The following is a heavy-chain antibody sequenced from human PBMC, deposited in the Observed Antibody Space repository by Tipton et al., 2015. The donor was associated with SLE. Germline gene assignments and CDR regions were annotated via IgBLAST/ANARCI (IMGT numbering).Heavy chain of an antibody. V-gene: IGHV3-23*01. J-gene: IGHJ4*02. D-gene: IGHD6-19*01. CDR2: IRGSGGST. CDR3: AKYSCWSY. Sequence: GSLRLSCAASGFTFSSYAMSWVRPAPGKGLEWDSAIRGSGGSTYYADSVKGRFTISRHNSKTTLYLQMNSLRAEDTAVYYCAKYSCWSYWVQGTLVTVSS. CDR1: GFTFSSYA.